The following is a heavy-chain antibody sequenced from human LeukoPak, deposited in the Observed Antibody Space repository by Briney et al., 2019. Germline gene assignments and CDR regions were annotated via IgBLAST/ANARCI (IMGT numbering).Heavy chain of an antibody. Sequence: KASETLSLTCTVSGGSITGDYWSWIRQPPGKGLEWIAFIYYSGTTNYSPSLRSRVTISVDTSKNQFSLKLNSVTAADTAMYYCARDRGSLGGFDYWGQGTLVTVSS. J-gene: IGHJ4*02. CDR3: ARDRGSLGGFDY. V-gene: IGHV4-59*01. D-gene: IGHD3-16*01. CDR2: IYYSGTT. CDR1: GGSITGDY.